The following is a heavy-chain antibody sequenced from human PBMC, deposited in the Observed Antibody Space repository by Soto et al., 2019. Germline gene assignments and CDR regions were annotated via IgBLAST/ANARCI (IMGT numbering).Heavy chain of an antibody. V-gene: IGHV4-59*01. J-gene: IGHJ2*01. Sequence: SETLSLTCTVSGGSISSYYWSWIRQPPGKGLEWIGYIYYTGSTNYNPSPKSRVTISVDTSKNQFSLQLSSVTAADTAVYYCARLPWYFDLWGRGTLVTVSS. CDR1: GGSISSYY. CDR2: IYYTGST. CDR3: ARLPWYFDL.